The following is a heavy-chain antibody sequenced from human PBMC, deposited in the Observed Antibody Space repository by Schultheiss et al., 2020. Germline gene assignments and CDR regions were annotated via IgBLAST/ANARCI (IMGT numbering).Heavy chain of an antibody. J-gene: IGHJ5*02. CDR3: ARGWGLSSWFDP. CDR2: IYYSGST. V-gene: IGHV4-39*07. Sequence: SETLSLTCAVYGGSISSGSYYWGWIRQPPGKGLEWIGSIYYSGSTYYNPSLKSRVTISVDTSKNQFSLKLSSVTAADTAVYYCARGWGLSSWFDPWGQGTLVTVSS. CDR1: GGSISSGSYY. D-gene: IGHD3-16*01.